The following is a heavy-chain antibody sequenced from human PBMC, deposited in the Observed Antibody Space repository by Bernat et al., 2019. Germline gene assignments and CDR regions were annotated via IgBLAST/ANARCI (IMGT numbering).Heavy chain of an antibody. CDR1: GFTFSSYG. V-gene: IGHV3-30*18. CDR3: AKDPISGYDLY. D-gene: IGHD5-12*01. CDR2: ISYDGSNK. Sequence: QVQLVESGGGVVQPGRSLRLSCAASGFTFSSYGMHWVRQAPGKGLEWVAVISYDGSNKYYADSVKGRFTISRDNSKNTLYLQMNSLRADDTAVYYCAKDPISGYDLYWGQGTLVTVSS. J-gene: IGHJ4*02.